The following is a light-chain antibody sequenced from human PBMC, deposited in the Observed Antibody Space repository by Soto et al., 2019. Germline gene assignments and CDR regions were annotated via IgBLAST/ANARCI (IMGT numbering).Light chain of an antibody. CDR2: RNN. CDR1: SSNIGTNF. J-gene: IGLJ3*02. CDR3: AAWDDSLRGWV. Sequence: QSVLTQPPSASGTPGQRVTISCSGSSSNIGTNFVYWYQQLPGTAPQLLIYRNNQRPSGVPDRFSGSKSGTSASLAISGLRSEDEADYYCAAWDDSLRGWVFGGGTQLTVL. V-gene: IGLV1-47*01.